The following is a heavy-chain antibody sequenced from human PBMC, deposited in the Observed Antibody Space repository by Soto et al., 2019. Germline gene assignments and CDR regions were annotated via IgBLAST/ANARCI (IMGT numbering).Heavy chain of an antibody. CDR3: ARDVSSSWYTDWFDP. V-gene: IGHV1-18*01. D-gene: IGHD6-13*01. Sequence: ASVKVCCKASGYTFTSYGISWVRQAPGQGLEWMGWISAYNGNTNYAQKLQGRVTMTTDTSTSTAYMELRSLRSDDTAVYYCARDVSSSWYTDWFDPWGQGTLVTISS. CDR2: ISAYNGNT. J-gene: IGHJ5*02. CDR1: GYTFTSYG.